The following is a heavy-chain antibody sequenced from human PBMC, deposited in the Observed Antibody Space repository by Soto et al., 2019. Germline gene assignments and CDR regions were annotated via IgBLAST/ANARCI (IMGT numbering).Heavy chain of an antibody. CDR1: GGSISSYY. V-gene: IGHV4-59*01. CDR3: ARGSRNYYYMDV. J-gene: IGHJ6*03. D-gene: IGHD6-19*01. CDR2: IYYSGST. Sequence: SETLSLTCTVSGGSISSYYWSWIRQPPGKGLEWIGYIYYSGSTNYNPSLKSRVTISVDTSKNQFSLKLSSVTAADTAVYYCARGSRNYYYMDVWGKGTTVTVSS.